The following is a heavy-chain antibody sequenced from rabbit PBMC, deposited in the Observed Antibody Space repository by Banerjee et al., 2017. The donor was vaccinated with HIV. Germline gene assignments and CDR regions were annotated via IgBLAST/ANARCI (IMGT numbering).Heavy chain of an antibody. Sequence: QEQLEESGGDLVKPEGSLTLTCTASGFSFSSSYRICWVRQAPGKGLEWIACIYTGSSGSTYYANWAKGRFTISKTSSTVDLKMTSLTAADTATYFCARGSGSSSPYYLNLWGPGTLVTVS. J-gene: IGHJ4*01. V-gene: IGHV1S45*01. D-gene: IGHD8-1*01. CDR2: IYTGSSGST. CDR3: ARGSGSSSPYYLNL. CDR1: GFSFSSSYR.